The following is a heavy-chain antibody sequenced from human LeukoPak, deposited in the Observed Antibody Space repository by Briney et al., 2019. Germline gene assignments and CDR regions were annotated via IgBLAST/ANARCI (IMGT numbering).Heavy chain of an antibody. CDR2: IYYSGST. Sequence: KPSETLSLTRPVSGGSISSYYWSWIRQPPGKGLEWIGYIYYSGSTNYNPSLKSRVTISVDTSKNQFSLKLSSVTAADTAVYYCAALVGATSAFDIWGQGTMVTVSS. CDR3: AALVGATSAFDI. CDR1: GGSISSYY. J-gene: IGHJ3*02. D-gene: IGHD1-26*01. V-gene: IGHV4-59*01.